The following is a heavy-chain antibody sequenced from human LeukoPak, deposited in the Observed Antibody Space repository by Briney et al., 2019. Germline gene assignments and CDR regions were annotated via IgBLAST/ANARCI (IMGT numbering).Heavy chain of an antibody. D-gene: IGHD6-19*01. V-gene: IGHV3-21*01. CDR1: GFTFTTYW. CDR2: ISSSSSYI. CDR3: ARDDPGYSSFWFDP. Sequence: GGSLRLSCAASGFTFTTYWMSWVRQAPGKGLEWVSSISSSSSYIYYADSVKGRFTTSRDNAKNSLYLQMNSLRAEDTAVYYCARDDPGYSSFWFDPWGQGTLVTVSS. J-gene: IGHJ5*02.